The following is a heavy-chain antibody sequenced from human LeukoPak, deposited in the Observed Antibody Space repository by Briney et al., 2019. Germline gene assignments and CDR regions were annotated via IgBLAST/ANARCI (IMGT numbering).Heavy chain of an antibody. Sequence: SSETLSLTCTVSGGSVSSDNYYWSWIRQPPGKGLEWIGDIYSSGSSNYDPSLNSRVIISIDTSQNQFSLKLTSVTAADTAVYYCARMSSSGWYDYWGQGTLVTVSS. J-gene: IGHJ4*02. CDR1: GGSVSSDNYY. CDR2: IYSSGSS. V-gene: IGHV4-61*01. D-gene: IGHD6-19*01. CDR3: ARMSSSGWYDY.